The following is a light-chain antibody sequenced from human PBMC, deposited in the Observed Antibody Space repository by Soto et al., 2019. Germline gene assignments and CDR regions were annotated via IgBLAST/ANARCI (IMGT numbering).Light chain of an antibody. CDR3: AAWDDRVSGYV. CDR2: NNN. V-gene: IGLV1-47*02. Sequence: QSVLTQPPSTSGTPGQRVTISCSGSSSNIGSSYVFWFQHLPGTAPTLLMYNNNQRPSGVPDRVSASKSGTSASLAISGLRSEDEADYYCAAWDDRVSGYVFGTGTKVTVL. CDR1: SSNIGSSY. J-gene: IGLJ1*01.